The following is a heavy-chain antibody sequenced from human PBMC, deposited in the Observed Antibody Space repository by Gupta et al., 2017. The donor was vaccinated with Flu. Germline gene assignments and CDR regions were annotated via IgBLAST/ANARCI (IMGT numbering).Heavy chain of an antibody. CDR2: ISYDESNK. CDR1: GFSFNDYA. V-gene: IGHV3-30-3*01. CDR3: ARSGALMIFGDEEYYHYSMDV. J-gene: IGHJ6*03. Sequence: QVNLVESGGGVVQPGRSLRLSCAASGFSFNDYATFWVRQAPGKGLDWVAVISYDESNKYYADSVMGRFTISRDMSKNTVYLQMNSLRAEDTAVYYCARSGALMIFGDEEYYHYSMDVWGKGTTVTVSS. D-gene: IGHD3/OR15-3a*01.